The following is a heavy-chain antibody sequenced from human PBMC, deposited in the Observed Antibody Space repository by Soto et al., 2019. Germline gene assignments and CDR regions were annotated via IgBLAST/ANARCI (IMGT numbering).Heavy chain of an antibody. J-gene: IGHJ5*02. D-gene: IGHD3-16*02. CDR1: GYTFTSYG. CDR2: ISAYNGNT. CDR3: AREYYDYIWGSYRYTSNNWFDP. V-gene: IGHV1-18*01. Sequence: ASVKVSCKASGYTFTSYGISWVRQAPGQGLEWMGWISAYNGNTNYAQKLQGRVTMTTDTSTSTAYMELRSLRSDDTAVYYCAREYYDYIWGSYRYTSNNWFDPWAQRTLVTVSS.